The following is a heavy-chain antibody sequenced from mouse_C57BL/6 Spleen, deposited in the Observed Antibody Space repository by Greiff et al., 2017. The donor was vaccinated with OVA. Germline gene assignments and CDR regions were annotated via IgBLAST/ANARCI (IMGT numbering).Heavy chain of an antibody. J-gene: IGHJ4*01. CDR2: INPSSGYT. CDR3: ARVGDGNCGPYYAMDY. V-gene: IGHV1-4*01. CDR1: GYTFTSYT. Sequence: QVQLQQSGAELVRPGASVKMSCKASGYTFTSYTMHWVKQRPGQGLEWIGNINPSSGYTNYNQKFKDKATLTADKSSSTAYMQLSSLTSEDSAVYFCARVGDGNCGPYYAMDYWGQGTSVTVSS. D-gene: IGHD2-1*01.